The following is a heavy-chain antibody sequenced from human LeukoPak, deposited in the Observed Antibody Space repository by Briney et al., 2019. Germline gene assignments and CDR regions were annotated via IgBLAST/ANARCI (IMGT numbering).Heavy chain of an antibody. CDR3: AKDKGCSSTSCFFDY. J-gene: IGHJ4*02. D-gene: IGHD2-2*01. V-gene: IGHV3-23*01. CDR1: GFTFSSYA. CDR2: ISGSGGST. Sequence: GGSLRLSCAASGFTFSSYAMSRVRQAPGKGLEWVSAISGSGGSTYYADSVKGRFTISRDNSKNTLYLQMNSLRAEDTAVYYCAKDKGCSSTSCFFDYWGQGTLVTVSS.